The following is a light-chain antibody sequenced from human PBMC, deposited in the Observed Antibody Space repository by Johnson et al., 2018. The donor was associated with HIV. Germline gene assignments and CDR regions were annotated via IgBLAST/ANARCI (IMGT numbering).Light chain of an antibody. CDR2: END. V-gene: IGLV1-51*02. Sequence: QSMLTQPPSVSAAPGQKVTIYCSGSSSNIGNNYVSWFQQLPGTAPKLLICENDKRPSGIPDRFSGSKSGTSATLGITGLQTGDEADYYCGTWDSRLSFYVFGTGTKVTVL. J-gene: IGLJ1*01. CDR3: GTWDSRLSFYV. CDR1: SSNIGNNY.